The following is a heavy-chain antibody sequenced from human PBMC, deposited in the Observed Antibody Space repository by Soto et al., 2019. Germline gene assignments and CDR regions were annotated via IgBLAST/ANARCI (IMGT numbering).Heavy chain of an antibody. V-gene: IGHV3-23*01. CDR2: IGGSGGST. D-gene: IGHD4-17*01. J-gene: IGHJ4*02. CDR1: GFTFISYA. Sequence: EVQLLESGGGLVQPGGSLRLSCAASGFTFISYAITWFRQAPGKGREWGSAIGGSGGSTYYADSGKGRLTISRDNSKNQLYLQMNSLRAEDTAVYYCAKDRSDGDLSPFDYWGQGTLVTVSS. CDR3: AKDRSDGDLSPFDY.